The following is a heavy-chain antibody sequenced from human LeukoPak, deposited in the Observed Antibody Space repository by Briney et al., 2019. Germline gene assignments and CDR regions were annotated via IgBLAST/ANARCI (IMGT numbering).Heavy chain of an antibody. CDR3: ARDGTYYDILTGYYPTPDFDY. CDR2: ISAYNGNT. J-gene: IGHJ4*02. D-gene: IGHD3-9*01. Sequence: GASVKVSCKASGYTFTSYGISWVRQAPGQGLEWMGWISAYNGNTNYAQKLQGRVTMTTDTSTGTAYMELRSLRSDDTAVYYCARDGTYYDILTGYYPTPDFDYWGQGTLVTVSS. CDR1: GYTFTSYG. V-gene: IGHV1-18*01.